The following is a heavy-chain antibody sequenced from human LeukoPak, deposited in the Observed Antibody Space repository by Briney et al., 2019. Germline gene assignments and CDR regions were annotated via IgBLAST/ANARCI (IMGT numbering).Heavy chain of an antibody. J-gene: IGHJ4*02. Sequence: PGGSLRLSCAASGFTFSSYGMSWVRQAPGQGLELVANIKLDGSEKYYVDSVMGRFTIYRDNDQISLYLQMNSLRAEDTAVYYCARLKTDIVVVPAAIFAYLGQGTQVTVCS. CDR2: IKLDGSEK. CDR1: GFTFSSYG. V-gene: IGHV3-7*01. D-gene: IGHD2-2*01. CDR3: ARLKTDIVVVPAAIFAY.